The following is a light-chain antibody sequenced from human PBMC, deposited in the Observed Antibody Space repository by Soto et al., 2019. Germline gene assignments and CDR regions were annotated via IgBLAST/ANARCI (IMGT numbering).Light chain of an antibody. J-gene: IGKJ4*01. CDR3: QRYHNWPLA. CDR2: GAS. V-gene: IGKV3-15*01. CDR1: QGIGNT. Sequence: EIVMTQSPATLSVSPGERATLSCRASQGIGNTLAWYQQKPGQTPRLLFYGASTRATGIPARFSGSGSWTEFTLTINSLQFEDFAVYYCQRYHNWPLAFGGGTRVEIK.